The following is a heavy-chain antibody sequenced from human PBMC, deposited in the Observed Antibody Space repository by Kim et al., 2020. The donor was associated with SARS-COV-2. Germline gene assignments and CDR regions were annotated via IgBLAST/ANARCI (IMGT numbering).Heavy chain of an antibody. CDR2: IHDTAGT. Sequence: SETLSLTCTVSGGSFTTYYWTWIRQPPGRGLEWIGYIHDTAGTNYNPSLKSRVTISLDTSKNEISLKLTSVTAADTAVYYCARVYYDGSVYHEHYYDHWGQGTRVTVSS. D-gene: IGHD3-22*01. V-gene: IGHV4-59*01. CDR3: ARVYYDGSVYHEHYYDH. J-gene: IGHJ4*02. CDR1: GGSFTTYY.